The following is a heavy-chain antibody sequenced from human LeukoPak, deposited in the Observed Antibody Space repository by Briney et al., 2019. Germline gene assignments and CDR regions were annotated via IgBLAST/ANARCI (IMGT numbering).Heavy chain of an antibody. V-gene: IGHV3-30*02. CDR2: IQKDGSNK. CDR3: AKEMYDYVSGSYFEN. Sequence: PVGSLRLSCGASGVTFRRYGVHWVRQAPGKGGDWGAFIQKDGSNKYYGHSVKGRFTTSRENSTNTLYLQMNSLRVADTAVYYCAKEMYDYVSGSYFENWGQGTLVTVSS. D-gene: IGHD3-16*01. J-gene: IGHJ4*02. CDR1: GVTFRRYG.